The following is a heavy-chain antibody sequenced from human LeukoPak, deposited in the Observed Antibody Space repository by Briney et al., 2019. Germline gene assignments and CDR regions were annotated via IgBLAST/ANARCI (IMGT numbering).Heavy chain of an antibody. D-gene: IGHD3-22*01. J-gene: IGHJ4*02. CDR2: IYHSGST. V-gene: IGHV4-4*02. CDR1: GASISNSNW. CDR3: ASRAPRDNYNRYLPIDY. Sequence: SETLSLTCAVTGASISNSNWWSWVRQPPGKGLEWIGEIYHSGSTNYKPSLKSRATISVDKSKNQFSLKLSSVTAADTAVYYCASRAPRDNYNRYLPIDYWGQGTLVTVSS.